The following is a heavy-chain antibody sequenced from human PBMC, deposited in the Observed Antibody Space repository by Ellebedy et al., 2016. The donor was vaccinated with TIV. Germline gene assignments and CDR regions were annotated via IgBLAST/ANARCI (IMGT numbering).Heavy chain of an antibody. CDR1: GYSFSNLW. D-gene: IGHD5-12*01. CDR2: IDPSDSYT. Sequence: GESLKISCKGSGYSFSNLWLTWVRQMPGKGLEWMGKIDPSDSYTNYTPSFQGHVTISVDKSISTAYLQCTSLKASDTAMYYCALLYTGYDSDHYYYHGLDVWGQGTTVTVSS. V-gene: IGHV5-10-1*01. CDR3: ALLYTGYDSDHYYYHGLDV. J-gene: IGHJ6*02.